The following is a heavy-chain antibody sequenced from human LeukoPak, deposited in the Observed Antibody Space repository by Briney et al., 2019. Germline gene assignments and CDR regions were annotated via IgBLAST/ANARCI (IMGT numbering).Heavy chain of an antibody. Sequence: SETLSLTCAVYGGSFSGYYWSWIRQPPGKGLEWIGEINHSGSTNYNPSLKSRVTISVDTSKNQFSLKLSSVTAADTAVYYCARARLGARMGELDYWGQGTLVTVSS. CDR3: ARARLGARMGELDY. V-gene: IGHV4-34*01. CDR1: GGSFSGYY. CDR2: INHSGST. J-gene: IGHJ4*02. D-gene: IGHD3-16*01.